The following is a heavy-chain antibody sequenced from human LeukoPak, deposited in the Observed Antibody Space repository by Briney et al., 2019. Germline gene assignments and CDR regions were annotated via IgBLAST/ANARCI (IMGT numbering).Heavy chain of an antibody. CDR1: GFTFSGSA. J-gene: IGHJ6*02. CDR2: IRSKANSYAT. D-gene: IGHD3-10*01. Sequence: GGSLRLSCAASGFTFSGSAMHWVRRASGKGLEWVGRIRSKANSYATAYAASVKGRFTISRDDSKNTAYLQMNSLKTEDTAVYYCTRSMVRGLDVWGQGTTVTVSS. V-gene: IGHV3-73*01. CDR3: TRSMVRGLDV.